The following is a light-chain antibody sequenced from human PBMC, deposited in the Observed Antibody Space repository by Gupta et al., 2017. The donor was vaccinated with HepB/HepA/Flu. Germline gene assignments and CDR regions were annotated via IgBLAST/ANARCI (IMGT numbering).Light chain of an antibody. Sequence: ERVMTQSPATLSVSPGGRATLSCRASQSVSSNLAWYQQKLGQAPRLLIYGASTRATGIPARFSGSGFGTEFTLTISSLQSEDFAVYYCQQYNNWPLTFGGGTKVEIK. CDR3: QQYNNWPLT. CDR2: GAS. J-gene: IGKJ4*01. V-gene: IGKV3-15*01. CDR1: QSVSSN.